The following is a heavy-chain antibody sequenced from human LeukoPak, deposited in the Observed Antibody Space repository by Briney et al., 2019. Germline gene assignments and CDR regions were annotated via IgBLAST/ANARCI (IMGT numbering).Heavy chain of an antibody. J-gene: IGHJ4*02. CDR2: IIPIFGTA. Sequence: ASVKVSCKASGGTFSSYAISWVRQAPGQGLEWMGGIIPIFGTANYAQKFQGRVTMTRDMSTSTVYMELSSLRSEDTAVYYCARDMGVEMATIPDYWGQGTLVTVSS. CDR3: ARDMGVEMATIPDY. CDR1: GGTFSSYA. D-gene: IGHD5-24*01. V-gene: IGHV1-69*05.